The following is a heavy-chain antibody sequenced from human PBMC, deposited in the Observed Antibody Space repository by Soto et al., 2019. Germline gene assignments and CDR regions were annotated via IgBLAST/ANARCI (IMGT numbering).Heavy chain of an antibody. CDR2: IYWNGEK. V-gene: IGHV2-5*01. D-gene: IGHD6-13*01. CDR3: AHRIAAPGRTLDY. CDR1: GFSLRTAAVG. J-gene: IGHJ4*02. Sequence: QITLKESGPTLVSPTQTLTLTCTVSGFSLRTAAVGVAWIRQSPGKALEWLGIIYWNGEKRYKSSLQTRLTITRDTSKNQVVLTMTDMAPLDTATYFCAHRIAAPGRTLDYWGQGVLVTVSS.